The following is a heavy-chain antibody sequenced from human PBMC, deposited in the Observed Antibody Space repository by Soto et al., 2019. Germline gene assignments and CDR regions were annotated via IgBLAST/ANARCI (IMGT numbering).Heavy chain of an antibody. V-gene: IGHV4-39*01. CDR2: IYYSGST. CDR3: ARSDWNDEYFDY. J-gene: IGHJ4*02. CDR1: GGSISSSSYY. Sequence: QLQLQESGPGLVKPSETLSLTCTVSGGSISSSSYYWGWIRQPPGKGLEWIGSIYYSGSTYYNPSLKSRVTISVDTSKNQFSLKLSSVTAADTAAYYCARSDWNDEYFDYWGQGTLVTVSS. D-gene: IGHD1-1*01.